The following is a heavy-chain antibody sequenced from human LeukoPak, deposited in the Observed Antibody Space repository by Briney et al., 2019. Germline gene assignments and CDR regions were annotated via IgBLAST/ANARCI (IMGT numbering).Heavy chain of an antibody. D-gene: IGHD2-2*01. CDR2: IYYSGST. Sequence: SETLSLTCTVSGGSISSYYWSWIRQPPGKGLEWIGYIYYSGSTNYNPSLKSRVTISVDTSKNQFSLKLSSVTAADTAVYYCAREDQDASDNAFDIWGQGTMVTVSS. J-gene: IGHJ3*02. CDR3: AREDQDASDNAFDI. CDR1: GGSISSYY. V-gene: IGHV4-59*01.